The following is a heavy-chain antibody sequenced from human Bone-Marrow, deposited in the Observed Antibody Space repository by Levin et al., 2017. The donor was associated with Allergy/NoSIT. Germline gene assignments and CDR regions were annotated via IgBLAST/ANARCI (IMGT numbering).Heavy chain of an antibody. V-gene: IGHV3-30*18. CDR3: AKDGLRGYNYAYAEPPDY. D-gene: IGHD5-18*01. J-gene: IGHJ4*02. Sequence: QPGGSLRLSCAASAFSFSSFAMHWVRQAPGKGLEWVALISFDGANKFYADSVKGRFTISRDNSKNTLYLEMDSLRTEDTAIYYCAKDGLRGYNYAYAEPPDYWGPGTLVTVSS. CDR1: AFSFSSFA. CDR2: ISFDGANK.